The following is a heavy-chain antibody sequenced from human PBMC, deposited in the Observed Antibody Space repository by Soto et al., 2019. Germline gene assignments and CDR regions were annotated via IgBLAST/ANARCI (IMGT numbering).Heavy chain of an antibody. D-gene: IGHD3-10*01. J-gene: IGHJ6*03. Sequence: QVQLVQSAAEVKKPGSSVKVSCKASGGTFSSYTISWVRQAPGQGLEWMGRIIPILGIANYAQKFHGRVTITADKSTSTDYMELSSLRSDDTAVYYCARALYRTLSFGESQYYSYYMDVWGKGTTVTVSS. CDR1: GGTFSSYT. CDR3: ARALYRTLSFGESQYYSYYMDV. V-gene: IGHV1-69*02. CDR2: IIPILGIA.